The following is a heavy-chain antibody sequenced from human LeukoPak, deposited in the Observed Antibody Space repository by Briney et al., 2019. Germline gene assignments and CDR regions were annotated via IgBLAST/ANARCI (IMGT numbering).Heavy chain of an antibody. CDR3: AKGQVLGRTMVRGVPSNWFDP. V-gene: IGHV3-23*01. CDR2: ISGSGGST. Sequence: QPGGSLRLSCAASGFTFSSYAMSWVRQAPGKGLEWVSAISGSGGSTYYADSVKGRFTISRDNSKNTLYLQMNSLRAEDTAVYYCAKGQVLGRTMVRGVPSNWFDPWGQGTLVTVSS. D-gene: IGHD3-10*01. CDR1: GFTFSSYA. J-gene: IGHJ5*02.